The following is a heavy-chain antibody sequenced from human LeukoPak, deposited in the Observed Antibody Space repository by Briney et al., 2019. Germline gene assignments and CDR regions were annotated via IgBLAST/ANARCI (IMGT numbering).Heavy chain of an antibody. D-gene: IGHD2-15*01. CDR1: GYHFNVDC. V-gene: IGHV5-51*01. Sequence: GESLNISCKGSGYHFNVDCIVWVPQIPRKGLEWMGIIYPDDSETRYSPCFQGQVTISADNSVSTAYLQWGSLKASDTAIYCCARQMLPTSISARLDVWGQGTTVTVSS. CDR2: IYPDDSET. J-gene: IGHJ6*02. CDR3: ARQMLPTSISARLDV.